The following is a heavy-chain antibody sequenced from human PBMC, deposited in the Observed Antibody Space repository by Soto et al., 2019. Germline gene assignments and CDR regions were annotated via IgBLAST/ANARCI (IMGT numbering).Heavy chain of an antibody. CDR2: INPSGSKA. CDR3: AKDGEFSSGWNPDY. Sequence: PGGSLRLSCAASGFTFGKYAMTWVRQAPGKGLDWISAINPSGSKADYADSVKGRFTMSRDNSKNTLFLQMNSLRVEDAAVYYCAKDGEFSSGWNPDYWGQRALVTVSS. CDR1: GFTFGKYA. D-gene: IGHD6-25*01. V-gene: IGHV3-23*01. J-gene: IGHJ4*02.